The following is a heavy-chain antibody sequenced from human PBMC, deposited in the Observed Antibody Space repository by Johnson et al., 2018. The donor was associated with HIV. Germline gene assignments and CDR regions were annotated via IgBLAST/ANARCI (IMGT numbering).Heavy chain of an antibody. CDR2: INHDVSAI. D-gene: IGHD3-16*01. J-gene: IGHJ3*02. Sequence: VQLVESGGGLVQPGGSLRLSCAASGFTFSSYAMSWVRQAPGKGPEWVANINHDVSAIQYADSVTGRFTISRDNAKRSLFLQMNSLRVEDTAVYFCGSLGDGHQKGAFEICGHGTMVTVSS. V-gene: IGHV3-7*01. CDR3: GSLGDGHQKGAFEI. CDR1: GFTFSSYA.